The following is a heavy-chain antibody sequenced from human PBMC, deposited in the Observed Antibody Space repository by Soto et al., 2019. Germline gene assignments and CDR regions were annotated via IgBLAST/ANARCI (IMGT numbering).Heavy chain of an antibody. Sequence: GGSLRLSCAASGFTFSSYSMNWVRQAPGKGLEWVSSISGSGNYTHYADFLRGRFTISRDNAKTSLYLQMNSLRAEDTAVYYCAREGTNNYNEYYFDSWGQGTVVTVSS. CDR1: GFTFSSYS. CDR3: AREGTNNYNEYYFDS. CDR2: ISGSGNYT. J-gene: IGHJ4*02. D-gene: IGHD4-4*01. V-gene: IGHV3-21*01.